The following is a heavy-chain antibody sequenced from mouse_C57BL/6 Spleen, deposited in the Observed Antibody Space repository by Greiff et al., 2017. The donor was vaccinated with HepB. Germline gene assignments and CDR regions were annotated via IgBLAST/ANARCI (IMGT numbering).Heavy chain of an antibody. Sequence: EVQLVESGGGLVKPGGSLKLSCAASGFTFSSYTMSWVRQTPEKRLEWVATISGGGGNTYYPDSVKGRFTISRDNAKNTLYLQMSSLRSEDTALYYCARVSSCFDYWGQGTTLTVSS. CDR1: GFTFSSYT. D-gene: IGHD1-1*01. V-gene: IGHV5-9*01. CDR2: ISGGGGNT. CDR3: ARVSSCFDY. J-gene: IGHJ2*01.